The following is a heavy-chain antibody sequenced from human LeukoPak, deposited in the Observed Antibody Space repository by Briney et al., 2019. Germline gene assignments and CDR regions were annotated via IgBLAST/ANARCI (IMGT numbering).Heavy chain of an antibody. V-gene: IGHV4-28*03. J-gene: IGHJ4*02. D-gene: IGHD2-2*01. CDR1: GYSISSNHW. CDR3: ARGRCSSRSCYLFDY. CDR2: IFYAGST. Sequence: PSDTLSLTCAVSGYSISSNHWWGWIRQPPGKGLEWIGYIFYAGSTYYNPSLKSRVTMSVDTSKNQFYLKLSSVTAADTAVYYCARGRCSSRSCYLFDYWGQGTLVTVSS.